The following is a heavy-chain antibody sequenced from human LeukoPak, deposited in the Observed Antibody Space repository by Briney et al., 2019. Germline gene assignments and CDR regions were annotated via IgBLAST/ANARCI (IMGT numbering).Heavy chain of an antibody. V-gene: IGHV3-21*01. CDR3: ARGPDCGGDCYSAWFDP. CDR2: ISSSSSYI. J-gene: IGHJ5*02. Sequence: PGGSVRLSCAASGFTFSTYTMNWVRQAPGKGLELVSSISSSSSYIYYADSVKGRFTISRDNAKNSLYLQMNSLRAEDTAVYYCARGPDCGGDCYSAWFDPWGQGTLVTVSS. D-gene: IGHD2-21*02. CDR1: GFTFSTYT.